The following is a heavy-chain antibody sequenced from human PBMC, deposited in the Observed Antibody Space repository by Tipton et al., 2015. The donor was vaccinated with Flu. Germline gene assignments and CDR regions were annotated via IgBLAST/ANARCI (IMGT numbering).Heavy chain of an antibody. CDR3: ARDLWNDRRAYYYYGVDV. CDR1: GDSISTTIYY. V-gene: IGHV4-39*07. D-gene: IGHD1-1*01. J-gene: IGHJ6*02. Sequence: LSLTCIVSGDSISTTIYYWGWVRQPPGKGLEWIGSIYYSGTTYYNPSLKSRVTISVDSSKNEFSLTLASLTAADTAVYYCARDLWNDRRAYYYYGVDVWGQGTTVTVSS. CDR2: IYYSGTT.